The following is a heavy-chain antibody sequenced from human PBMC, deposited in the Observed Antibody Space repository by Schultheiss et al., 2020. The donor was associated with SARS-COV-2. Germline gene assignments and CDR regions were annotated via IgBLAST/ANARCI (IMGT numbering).Heavy chain of an antibody. CDR1: GFTFSSYA. D-gene: IGHD6-25*01. CDR2: ISYDGSNK. J-gene: IGHJ5*02. CDR3: ARHFVKLRPYNWFDP. Sequence: GGSLRLSCAASGFTFSSYAMHWVRQAPGKGLEWVAVISYDGSNKYYADSVKGRFTISRDNSKNTLYLQMNSLRAEDTAVYYCARHFVKLRPYNWFDPWGQGTLVTVSS. V-gene: IGHV3-30-3*01.